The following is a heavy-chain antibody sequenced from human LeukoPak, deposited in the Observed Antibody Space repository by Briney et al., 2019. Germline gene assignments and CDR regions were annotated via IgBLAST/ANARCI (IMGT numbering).Heavy chain of an antibody. V-gene: IGHV4-30-2*01. D-gene: IGHD5-24*01. CDR2: IYHSGST. CDR1: GGSISSGGYS. J-gene: IGHJ2*01. CDR3: ARVAEMATNSGPWYFDL. Sequence: SETLSLTCAVSGGSISSGGYSWSWIRQPPGKGLEWIGYIYHSGSTYYNPSLKSRVTISVDRSKSQFSLKLSSVTAADTAVYYCARVAEMATNSGPWYFDLWGRGTLVTVSS.